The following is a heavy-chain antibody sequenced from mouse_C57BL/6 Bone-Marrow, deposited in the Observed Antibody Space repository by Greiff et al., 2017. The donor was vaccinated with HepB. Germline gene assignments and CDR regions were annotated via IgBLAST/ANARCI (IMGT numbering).Heavy chain of an antibody. V-gene: IGHV1-55*01. Sequence: VQLQQSGAELVKPGASVKMSCKASGYTFTSYWITWVKQRPGQGLEWIGDIYPGSGSTNYNEKFKSKATLTVDASSSTAYMQLSSLTSEDSAVYYCARRGNSNYVAYWGQGTLVTVSA. CDR3: ARRGNSNYVAY. CDR1: GYTFTSYW. CDR2: IYPGSGST. J-gene: IGHJ3*01. D-gene: IGHD2-5*01.